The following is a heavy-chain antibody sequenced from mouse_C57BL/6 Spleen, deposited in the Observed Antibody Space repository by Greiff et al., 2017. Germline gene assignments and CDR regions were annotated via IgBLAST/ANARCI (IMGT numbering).Heavy chain of an antibody. CDR2: IRSKSSNYAT. CDR3: VRDYDYDWYFDV. CDR1: GFTFNTYA. V-gene: IGHV10-3*01. D-gene: IGHD2-4*01. Sequence: EVNVVESGGGLVQPKGSLKLSCAASGFTFNTYAMHWVRQAPGKGLEWVARIRSKSSNYATYYADSVKDRFTISRDDSQSMLYLQMNNLKTEDTAVYYCVRDYDYDWYFDVWGTGTTVTVSS. J-gene: IGHJ1*03.